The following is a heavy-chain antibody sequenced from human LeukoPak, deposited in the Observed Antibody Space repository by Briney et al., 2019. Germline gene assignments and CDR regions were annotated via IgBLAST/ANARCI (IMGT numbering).Heavy chain of an antibody. Sequence: SETLSLTCTVSGGSISSYYWSWIRQPAGKGLEWIGRIYTSGSTNYNASLKSRVTISVDTSKNQFSLRLSSVTAADTAIYYCARTWYSGSYYFFDYWGQGTLVTVSS. D-gene: IGHD1-26*01. CDR3: ARTWYSGSYYFFDY. CDR1: GGSISSYY. V-gene: IGHV4-4*07. J-gene: IGHJ4*02. CDR2: IYTSGST.